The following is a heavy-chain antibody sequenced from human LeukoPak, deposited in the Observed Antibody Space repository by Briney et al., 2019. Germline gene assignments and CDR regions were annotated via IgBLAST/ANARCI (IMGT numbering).Heavy chain of an antibody. CDR1: GFTFSSYA. CDR2: ISGSGDTT. CDR3: ARVFGAAGTQRDY. J-gene: IGHJ4*02. D-gene: IGHD6-13*01. V-gene: IGHV3-23*01. Sequence: GGSLRLSCTASGFTFSSYAMSWVRQAPGKGLEWVSTISGSGDTTYYADSVKGRFTISRDNSKNTLYLQMDSLRAEDTAVYYCARVFGAAGTQRDYWGQGTLVTVSS.